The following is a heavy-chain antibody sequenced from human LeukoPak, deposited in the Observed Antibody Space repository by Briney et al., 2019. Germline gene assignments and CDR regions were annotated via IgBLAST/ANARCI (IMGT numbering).Heavy chain of an antibody. V-gene: IGHV4-34*01. J-gene: IGHJ3*02. D-gene: IGHD3-3*01. CDR3: ARVPGITIFGVVTVRGAFDI. Sequence: PSETLSLTCNVSGVSISSYYWSWIRQPPGKGLEWIGEINHSGSTNYNPSLKSRVTISVDTSKNQFSLKLSSMTAADTAVYYCARVPGITIFGVVTVRGAFDIWGQGTMVTVSS. CDR2: INHSGST. CDR1: GVSISSYY.